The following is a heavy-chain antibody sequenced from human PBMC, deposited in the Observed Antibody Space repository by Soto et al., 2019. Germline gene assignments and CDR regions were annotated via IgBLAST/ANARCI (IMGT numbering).Heavy chain of an antibody. J-gene: IGHJ4*02. CDR3: ARVSGWYVLDY. D-gene: IGHD6-19*01. Sequence: QVRLVQSGAEEKKPGASVKVSCKASGYTFTSYAMHWVRQAPGQRLEWMGWINAGNGNTKYSQKFQGRVTFTRDTSAITAYLELSSLRSEDTAVYYCARVSGWYVLDYWGQGTLVTVSS. V-gene: IGHV1-3*05. CDR2: INAGNGNT. CDR1: GYTFTSYA.